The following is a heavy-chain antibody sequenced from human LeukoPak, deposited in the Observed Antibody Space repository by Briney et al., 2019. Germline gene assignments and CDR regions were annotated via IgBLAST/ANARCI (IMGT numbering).Heavy chain of an antibody. Sequence: PGGSLRLSCVASGFPFSSYWMTWVCQAPGKGLEWVANIKQDGSKKSYVDSVKGRFTISRDNAKNSLYLQMNSLRAEDTAIYYCTRVGYIDGGIDYWGQGTLVTVSS. J-gene: IGHJ4*02. D-gene: IGHD5-24*01. V-gene: IGHV3-7*04. CDR1: GFPFSSYW. CDR2: IKQDGSKK. CDR3: TRVGYIDGGIDY.